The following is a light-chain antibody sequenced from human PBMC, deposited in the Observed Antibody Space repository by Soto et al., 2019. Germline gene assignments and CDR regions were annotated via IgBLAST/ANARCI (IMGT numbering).Light chain of an antibody. Sequence: DIQLTQSPPTLSASVGDRVTITCRASQSIRYYLAWYQQMPGKAPKLLIYGASSLQSGVPSRFSGSGSGTEFTLTISSLQPDDFALYYCQQRSNWPSFGQGTRLEIK. V-gene: IGKV1-5*01. CDR1: QSIRYY. J-gene: IGKJ5*01. CDR3: QQRSNWPS. CDR2: GAS.